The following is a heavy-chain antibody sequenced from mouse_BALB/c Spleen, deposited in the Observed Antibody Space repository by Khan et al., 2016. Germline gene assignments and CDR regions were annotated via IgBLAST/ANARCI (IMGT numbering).Heavy chain of an antibody. CDR2: IRLKSNNYAT. V-gene: IGHV6-6*02. CDR1: GFTFSNYW. J-gene: IGHJ4*01. Sequence: EVKLEESGGGLVQPGGSMKLSCVASGFTFSNYWMNWVRQSPEKGLEWVAEIRLKSNNYATHYAESVNGRFTISRDDSKSSVYLQMNNLRAEDTGIYYSTRADGYYVYTMDYWGQGTSVTVSS. CDR3: TRADGYYVYTMDY. D-gene: IGHD2-3*01.